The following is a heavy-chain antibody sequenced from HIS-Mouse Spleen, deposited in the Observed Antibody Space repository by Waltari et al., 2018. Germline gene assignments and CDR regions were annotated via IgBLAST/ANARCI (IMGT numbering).Heavy chain of an antibody. Sequence: QLQLQESGPGLVKPSETLSLTCTVSGGSISSSSYYWGWIRQPPGKGLEWIGGIYYSGSTYYTPSRKSRVTISVETSTNQFSLKLSSVTAADTAVYYCAREIPYSSSWYDWYFDLWGRGTLVTVSS. V-gene: IGHV4-39*07. J-gene: IGHJ2*01. CDR2: IYYSGST. CDR3: AREIPYSSSWYDWYFDL. D-gene: IGHD6-13*01. CDR1: GGSISSSSYY.